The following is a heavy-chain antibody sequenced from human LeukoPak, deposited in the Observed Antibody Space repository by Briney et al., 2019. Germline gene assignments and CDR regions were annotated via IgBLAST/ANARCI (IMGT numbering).Heavy chain of an antibody. CDR1: GFSFENYN. V-gene: IGHV3-21*04. Sequence: GGSLRLSCAASGFSFENYNMNWVRQAPGKGLGWVAYINVITGYIYYADSLKGRFTISRDNAKNSLYLQMNSLRAEDTALYYCARCIVGATTGAFDIWGQGTMVTVSS. CDR3: ARCIVGATTGAFDI. J-gene: IGHJ3*02. CDR2: INVITGYI. D-gene: IGHD1-26*01.